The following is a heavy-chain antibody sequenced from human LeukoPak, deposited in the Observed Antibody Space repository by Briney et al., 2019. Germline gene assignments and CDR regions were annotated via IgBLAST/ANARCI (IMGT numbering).Heavy chain of an antibody. CDR3: ARAGDPGSVDY. V-gene: IGHV3-7*01. Sequence: PGGSLRLSCAASGFTFSPHWMSWVRQAPGEGLEWVANINGHGSETYYVDSVKGRFTVSRDNVKNSLFLQMNSLRAEDTAVYYCARAGDPGSVDYSGQGTLVTVSS. CDR2: INGHGSET. D-gene: IGHD3-10*01. CDR1: GFTFSPHW. J-gene: IGHJ4*02.